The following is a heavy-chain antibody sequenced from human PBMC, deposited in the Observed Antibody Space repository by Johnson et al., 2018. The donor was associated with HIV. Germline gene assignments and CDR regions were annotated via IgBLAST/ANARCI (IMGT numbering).Heavy chain of an antibody. CDR1: GFSFSSYA. D-gene: IGHD2/OR15-2a*01. J-gene: IGHJ3*02. CDR2: RRYDGSNK. Sequence: QVQLVESGGGVVQPGRSLRLSCAASGFSFSSYAMHWVRQAPGKGLEWVAFRRYDGSNKYYADSVKGRFTISRDNSKNTLYLQMNSLRVEDTAVYYCAKAFVAFWRRPADAFDIWCQGTMVTVSS. V-gene: IGHV3-30*02. CDR3: AKAFVAFWRRPADAFDI.